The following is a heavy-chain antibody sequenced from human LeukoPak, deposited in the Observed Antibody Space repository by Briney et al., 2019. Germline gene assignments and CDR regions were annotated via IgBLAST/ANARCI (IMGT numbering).Heavy chain of an antibody. J-gene: IGHJ6*03. D-gene: IGHD2-2*01. Sequence: GGSLRLSCTASGFTFGDYAMSWFRQAPGKGLEWVGFIRSKAYGGTTEYAASVKGRFTISRDDSKSIAYLQMNSLKTEDTAVYYCTRVPIVVVPAVYYYYYYMDVWGKGTTVTISS. CDR2: IRSKAYGGTT. CDR3: TRVPIVVVPAVYYYYYYMDV. V-gene: IGHV3-49*03. CDR1: GFTFGDYA.